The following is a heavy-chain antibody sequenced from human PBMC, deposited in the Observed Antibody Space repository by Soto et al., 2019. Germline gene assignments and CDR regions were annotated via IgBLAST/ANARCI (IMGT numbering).Heavy chain of an antibody. CDR3: AKVRGPGRGAASFFDY. CDR2: ISYDGSNK. Sequence: GGSLRLSCAASGFTFSSYGMHWVRQAPGKGLEWVAVISYDGSNKYYADSVKGRFTISRDNSKNTLYLQMNSLRAEDTAVYYCAKVRGPGRGAASFFDYWGQGTLVTVSS. CDR1: GFTFSSYG. V-gene: IGHV3-30*18. D-gene: IGHD1-26*01. J-gene: IGHJ4*02.